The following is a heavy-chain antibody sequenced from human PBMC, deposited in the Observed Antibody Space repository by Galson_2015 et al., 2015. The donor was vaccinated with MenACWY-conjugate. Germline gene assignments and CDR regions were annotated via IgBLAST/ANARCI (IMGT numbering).Heavy chain of an antibody. D-gene: IGHD1-14*01. CDR3: ARNLYDPWYYFDH. CDR2: ISGSGDTT. J-gene: IGHJ4*01. V-gene: IGHV3-23*01. CDR1: GFTFSDYA. Sequence: SLRLSCAVSGFTFSDYAMTWVRQAPGRGLEWVSGISGSGDTTYYADPVKGRFAISRDNSKNTLSLQMNGLRAEDTGVYFCARNLYDPWYYFDHWDHGVLVTVSS.